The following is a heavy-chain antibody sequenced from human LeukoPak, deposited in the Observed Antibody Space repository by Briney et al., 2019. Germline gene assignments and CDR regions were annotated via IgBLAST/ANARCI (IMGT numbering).Heavy chain of an antibody. V-gene: IGHV1-8*01. Sequence: ASVKVSCKASGYTFTSYDINWVRQATGQGLEWMGWMNPNSGNTGYGQKFQGRVTMTRNTSISTAYMELSSLRSEDTAVYYCAADPAITIFGVVITDAFDIWGQGTMVTVSS. CDR2: MNPNSGNT. D-gene: IGHD3-3*01. J-gene: IGHJ3*02. CDR3: AADPAITIFGVVITDAFDI. CDR1: GYTFTSYD.